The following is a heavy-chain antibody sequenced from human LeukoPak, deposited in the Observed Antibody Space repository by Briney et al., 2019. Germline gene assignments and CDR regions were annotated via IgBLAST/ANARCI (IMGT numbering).Heavy chain of an antibody. CDR3: AKDQDFSDTAVGFDY. V-gene: IGHV3-23*01. Sequence: PGGSLRLSCSASGFTFSSHAMNWVRQAPGKGLEWVSTISGSGGSTYYADSVKGRFTISRDNSKNTLFLQMTSLRAEDTATFYCAKDQDFSDTAVGFDYWGQGTLVTVSS. D-gene: IGHD4-23*01. J-gene: IGHJ4*02. CDR1: GFTFSSHA. CDR2: ISGSGGST.